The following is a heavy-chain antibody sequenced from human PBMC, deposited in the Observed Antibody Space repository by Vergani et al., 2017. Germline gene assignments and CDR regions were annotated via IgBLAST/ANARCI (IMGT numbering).Heavy chain of an antibody. CDR2: INWSGGST. J-gene: IGHJ6*04. V-gene: IGHV3-20*04. CDR1: GFNFEDHM. Sequence: EVQLVASGGGVVRPGGSLRLSCIISGFNFEDHMMNWVRQIPGKGLEWVSGINWSGGSTAYADSVRGRFIMSRDNAKNSLDLQMNRLTIEDTAVYYCYYDFWAGYESGDVWGKGTTVTVSS. D-gene: IGHD3-3*01. CDR3: YYDFWAGYESGDV.